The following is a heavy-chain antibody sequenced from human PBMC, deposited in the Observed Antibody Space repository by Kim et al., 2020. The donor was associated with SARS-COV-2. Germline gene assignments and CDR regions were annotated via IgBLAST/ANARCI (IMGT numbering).Heavy chain of an antibody. Sequence: GGSLRLSCAASGFNFDDYTMHWVRQPPGKGLEWVSLISWDGDSTDYAASLKGRFTISRDNSKNSLFLQINSLRTEDTALYYCARTSVAGDHFDHWGQGTLVTVSS. V-gene: IGHV3-43*01. D-gene: IGHD6-19*01. CDR1: GFNFDDYT. CDR2: ISWDGDST. CDR3: ARTSVAGDHFDH. J-gene: IGHJ4*02.